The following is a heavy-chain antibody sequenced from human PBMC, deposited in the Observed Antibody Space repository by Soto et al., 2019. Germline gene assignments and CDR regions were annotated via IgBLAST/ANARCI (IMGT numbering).Heavy chain of an antibody. CDR2: INPNSGGT. CDR1: GYTFTGYY. D-gene: IGHD6-13*01. J-gene: IGHJ6*03. CDR3: ARDSLSSVWSAPNYYNYSYRYV. Sequence: ASVNVSCKASGYTFTGYYMHWVRQAPGQGLEWMGWINPNSGGTNYAQKFQGWVTMTRDTSISTAYMELSRLRSDDTAEYYCARDSLSSVWSAPNYYNYSYRYVWGKGTTVTVSS. V-gene: IGHV1-2*04.